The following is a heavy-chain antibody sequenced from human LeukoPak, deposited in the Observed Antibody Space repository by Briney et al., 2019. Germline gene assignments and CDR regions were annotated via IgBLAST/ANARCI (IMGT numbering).Heavy chain of an antibody. CDR3: ASGGDSSGYYSEYFQH. Sequence: SETLSLTCTVSGGSISSSSYYWSWIRQPPGKGLEWIGYIYYSGSTNYNPSLKSRVTISVDTSKNQFSLKLSSVTAADTAVYYCASGGDSSGYYSEYFQHWGQGTLVTVSS. V-gene: IGHV4-61*01. CDR2: IYYSGST. CDR1: GGSISSSSYY. J-gene: IGHJ1*01. D-gene: IGHD3-22*01.